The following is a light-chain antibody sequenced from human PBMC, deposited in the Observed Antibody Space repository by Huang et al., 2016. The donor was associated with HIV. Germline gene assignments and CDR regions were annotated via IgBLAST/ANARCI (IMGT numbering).Light chain of an antibody. Sequence: IVLTQSPGTLSLSPGERATLSGRSSQSVRSSYLAWYQQKPGQTPRLLNYGAYNRAGGIPIRFSGSQSGTDFTLAISSLEPEDFGVYYCQQYGSSPRTFGQGTKLEIK. CDR1: QSVRSSY. CDR2: GAY. V-gene: IGKV3-20*01. CDR3: QQYGSSPRT. J-gene: IGKJ2*01.